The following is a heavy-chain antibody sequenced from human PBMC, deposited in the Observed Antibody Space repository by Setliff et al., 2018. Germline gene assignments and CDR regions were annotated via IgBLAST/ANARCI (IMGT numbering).Heavy chain of an antibody. Sequence: PGGSLRLSCAASGFSFRSFGMHWVRQAPGKGLEWVAFIRYDGETQHYEDSVRGRFSISRDESKNTAYLQMNSLETEDTAVYYCASPMYSDYMGVWGKGTTVTVSS. CDR1: GFSFRSFG. CDR2: IRYDGETQ. J-gene: IGHJ6*03. CDR3: ASPMYSDYMGV. D-gene: IGHD2-21*01. V-gene: IGHV3-30*02.